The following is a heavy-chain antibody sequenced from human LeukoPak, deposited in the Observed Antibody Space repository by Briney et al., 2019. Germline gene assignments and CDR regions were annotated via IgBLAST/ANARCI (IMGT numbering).Heavy chain of an antibody. D-gene: IGHD3-22*01. CDR2: ISYDGNNK. CDR3: AKDPHYDSSAQFDY. Sequence: GRSQRLFCTASGFTFSSYGMHWVRQATGKGLEWVAVISYDGNNKYYADSVKVRFTISRDNSKNTLYLQMNSLRAEDRAVYYCAKDPHYDSSAQFDYWGQGTLVTVSS. J-gene: IGHJ4*02. CDR1: GFTFSSYG. V-gene: IGHV3-30*18.